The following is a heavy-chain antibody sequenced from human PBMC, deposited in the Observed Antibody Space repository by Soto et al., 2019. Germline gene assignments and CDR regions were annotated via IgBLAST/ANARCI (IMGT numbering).Heavy chain of an antibody. J-gene: IGHJ2*01. D-gene: IGHD6-19*01. Sequence: ASVKVSCKASGYILTNYAIHWVRQAPGQRLEWMGWINGGNGNTKYSQKFQGRVTITRDTSASTGYMDLSSLRSEDTAVYYCARSGYSSGWYHWYFDFWGRGTLVTVSS. V-gene: IGHV1-3*01. CDR3: ARSGYSSGWYHWYFDF. CDR1: GYILTNYA. CDR2: INGGNGNT.